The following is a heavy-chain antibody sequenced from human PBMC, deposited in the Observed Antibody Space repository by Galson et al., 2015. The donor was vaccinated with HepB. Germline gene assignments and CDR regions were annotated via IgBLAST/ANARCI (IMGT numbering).Heavy chain of an antibody. CDR2: INPSGGST. CDR3: ARARRGVWYFDL. CDR1: GYTFTSYY. Sequence: SVKVSCKASGYTFTSYYMHWVRQAPGQGLEWMGIINPSGGSTSYAQKFQGRVTMTRDTSTSTVYMGLSSLRSEDTAVYYCARARRGVWYFDLWGRGTLVTVSS. V-gene: IGHV1-46*01. J-gene: IGHJ2*01.